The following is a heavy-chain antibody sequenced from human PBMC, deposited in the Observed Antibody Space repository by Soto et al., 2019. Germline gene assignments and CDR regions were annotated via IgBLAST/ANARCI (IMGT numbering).Heavy chain of an antibody. CDR3: ARDSDYYDSSPFDY. V-gene: IGHV1-2*02. D-gene: IGHD3-22*01. CDR1: GYTFTGYY. CDR2: INPNSGGT. Sequence: PGPSVKVSCKASGYTFTGYYMHWVRQAPGQGLEWMGWINPNSGGTNYAQKFQGRVTMTRDTSISTAYMELSRLRSDDTAVYYCARDSDYYDSSPFDYWGQGTLVTVSS. J-gene: IGHJ4*02.